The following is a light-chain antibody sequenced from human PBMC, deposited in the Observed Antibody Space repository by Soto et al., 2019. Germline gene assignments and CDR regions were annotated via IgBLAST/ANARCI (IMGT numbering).Light chain of an antibody. Sequence: DIVMTQSPDSLAVSLGERATINCKSSQSVLYSSNNKNYLGWYQQKAGQPPKLLFYWASTRESGVPDRFSGSGSGTDFTLTISSLQAEDVAVYYCQQYYSTPYTFGQGTKLEIK. CDR1: QSVLYSSNNKNY. V-gene: IGKV4-1*01. J-gene: IGKJ2*01. CDR3: QQYYSTPYT. CDR2: WAS.